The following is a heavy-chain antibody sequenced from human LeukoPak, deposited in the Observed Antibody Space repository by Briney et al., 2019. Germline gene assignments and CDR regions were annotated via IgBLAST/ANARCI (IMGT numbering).Heavy chain of an antibody. Sequence: GGSLRLSCAASGFTFSSYAMSWVRQAPGKGLEWVSAISGSGGSTYYVDSVKGRFTISRDNSKNTLYLQMNSLRAEDTAVYYCAKVYSSGWYQVNNWFDPWGQGTLVTVSS. D-gene: IGHD6-19*01. CDR1: GFTFSSYA. CDR2: ISGSGGST. J-gene: IGHJ5*02. V-gene: IGHV3-23*01. CDR3: AKVYSSGWYQVNNWFDP.